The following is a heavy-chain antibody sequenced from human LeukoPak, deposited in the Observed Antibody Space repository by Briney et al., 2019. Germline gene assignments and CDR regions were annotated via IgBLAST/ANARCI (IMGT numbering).Heavy chain of an antibody. J-gene: IGHJ3*02. V-gene: IGHV4-4*07. Sequence: SETLSLTCTVSGGSISSYYWSWIRQPAGKGLECIGRISSSGSTNYNPSLKSRVTISVDTSKNQFSLKLSSVTAADTAVYFCARGPYSYDSSGAFDIWGQGTMVTVSS. CDR2: ISSSGST. CDR3: ARGPYSYDSSGAFDI. CDR1: GGSISSYY. D-gene: IGHD3-22*01.